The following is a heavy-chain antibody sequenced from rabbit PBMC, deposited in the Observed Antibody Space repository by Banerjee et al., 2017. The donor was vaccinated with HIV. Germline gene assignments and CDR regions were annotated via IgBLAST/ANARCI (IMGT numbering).Heavy chain of an antibody. CDR2: IYTGKGNT. CDR1: GFTFSSSYW. J-gene: IGHJ4*01. CDR3: VRHGYGGYGYDL. D-gene: IGHD6-1*01. V-gene: IGHV1S40*01. Sequence: QSLEESGGDLVKPGASLTLTCTTSGFTFSSSYWMSWVRQAPGKGLEWIGRIYTGKGNTDYASWAKGRFTISKTSSTTVTLQMTSLTAADTATYFCVRHGYGGYGYDLWGPGTLVTVS.